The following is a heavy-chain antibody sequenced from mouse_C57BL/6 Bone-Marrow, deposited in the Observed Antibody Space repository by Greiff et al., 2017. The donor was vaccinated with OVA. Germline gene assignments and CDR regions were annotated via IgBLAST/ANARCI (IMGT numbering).Heavy chain of an antibody. J-gene: IGHJ1*03. CDR1: GFTFSIYA. CDR3: ARGNSGYGLYFDV. Sequence: EVMLVESGGGLVKPGGSLKLSCAASGFTFSIYAMSWVRQTPEKRLEWVATISDGGSYTYYPDNVKGRFTISRDNAKNTLYQQMSHLKSEDTAMYYCARGNSGYGLYFDVWGTVTTVTVSS. V-gene: IGHV5-4*03. D-gene: IGHD3-2*02. CDR2: ISDGGSYT.